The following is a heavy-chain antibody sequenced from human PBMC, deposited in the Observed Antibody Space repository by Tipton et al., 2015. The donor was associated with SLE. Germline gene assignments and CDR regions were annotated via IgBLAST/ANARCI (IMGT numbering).Heavy chain of an antibody. CDR3: AKDGMLEFSGSHHLDY. V-gene: IGHV3-30*02. CDR1: GFTFSSYG. Sequence: LSLTCAASGFTFSSYGMYWVRQAPGKGLEWVAFIRYDGSEKYYADSVKGRFTISRDNSRNMLHLQMNSLRAEDTAVYYCAKDGMLEFSGSHHLDYWGQGTLVAVPS. CDR2: IRYDGSEK. J-gene: IGHJ4*02. D-gene: IGHD1-26*01.